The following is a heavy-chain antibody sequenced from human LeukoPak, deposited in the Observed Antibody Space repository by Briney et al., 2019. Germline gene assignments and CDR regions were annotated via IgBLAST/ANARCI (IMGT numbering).Heavy chain of an antibody. CDR3: AKGLVSSSWFEYDY. CDR1: GFTFSSYA. D-gene: IGHD6-13*01. Sequence: GGSLRLSCAVSGFTFSSYAISWVRQAPGKGLEWVSAISGSGGSTYYADSVKGRFTISRDKSKNTLYLQMNSLRADDTAVYYCAKGLVSSSWFEYDYWGQGTLVTVSS. J-gene: IGHJ4*02. V-gene: IGHV3-23*01. CDR2: ISGSGGST.